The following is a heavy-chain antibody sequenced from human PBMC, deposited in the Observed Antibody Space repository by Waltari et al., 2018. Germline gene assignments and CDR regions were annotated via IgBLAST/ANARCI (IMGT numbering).Heavy chain of an antibody. D-gene: IGHD6-19*01. J-gene: IGHJ5*02. CDR1: GYTFTGYY. Sequence: QVQLVESGAEVKKPGATVKISCRASGYTFTGYYMHWVRQAPGQGLEWMGRINPNSGGTNYAQKFQGRVTMTRDTSISTAYMELSRLRSDDTAVYYCAGTTVAGTGRWFDPWGQGTLVTVSS. CDR3: AGTTVAGTGRWFDP. V-gene: IGHV1-2*06. CDR2: INPNSGGT.